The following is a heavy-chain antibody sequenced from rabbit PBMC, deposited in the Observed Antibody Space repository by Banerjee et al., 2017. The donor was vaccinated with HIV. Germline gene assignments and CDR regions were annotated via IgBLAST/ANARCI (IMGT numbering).Heavy chain of an antibody. CDR1: GFSFIYNNV. Sequence: QEALVESGGGLVQPGGSLTLTCTASGFSFIYNNVMCWVRQAPGKGLEWIGCINSSSGNTVCATWAKGRFTISKTSSTTVTLQMTSLTAADTATYFCARDTATSFSTYGMDLWGPGTLVTVS. D-gene: IGHD1-1*01. CDR3: ARDTATSFSTYGMDL. CDR2: INSSSGNT. J-gene: IGHJ6*01. V-gene: IGHV1S45*01.